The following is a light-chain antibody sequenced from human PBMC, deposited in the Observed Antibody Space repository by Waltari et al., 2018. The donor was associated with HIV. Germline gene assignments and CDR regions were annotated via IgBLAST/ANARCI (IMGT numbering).Light chain of an antibody. CDR2: KDT. Sequence: SSELTQPPSVSVSPGQTATISCSGNALSKQYAYWYQQKPGQAPVVVIFKDTERPSGIPERFSDSSSGTTVTLTIRGVQAEDEADYYCQSTDNSEDMIFGGGTKLAVL. CDR3: QSTDNSEDMI. J-gene: IGLJ2*01. CDR1: ALSKQY. V-gene: IGLV3-25*03.